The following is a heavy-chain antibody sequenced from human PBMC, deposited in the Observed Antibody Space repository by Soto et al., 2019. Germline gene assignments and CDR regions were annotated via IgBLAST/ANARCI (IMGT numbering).Heavy chain of an antibody. V-gene: IGHV4-59*01. CDR1: GGSISSYY. CDR3: ARDNVVATIGNYYYYGMDV. D-gene: IGHD5-12*01. CDR2: IYYSGST. J-gene: IGHJ6*02. Sequence: SETLSLTCTVSGGSISSYYWSWIRQPPGKGLEWIGYIYYSGSTNYNPSLKSRVTISVDTSKNQFSLKLSSVTAADTAVYYCARDNVVATIGNYYYYGMDVWGQGTTVTVSS.